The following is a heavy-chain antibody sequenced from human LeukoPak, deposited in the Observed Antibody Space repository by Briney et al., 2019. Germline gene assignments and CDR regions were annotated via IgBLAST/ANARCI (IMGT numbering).Heavy chain of an antibody. D-gene: IGHD3-10*02. V-gene: IGHV1-2*02. J-gene: IGHJ5*02. Sequence: GASVKVSCKASGYIFTAYDMHWVRQAPGQGLEWRGWINPHSGDTDYAQKFQGRVTVTRDTSISTAYMELSWLRSDDTAVYYCAREMFRGHNWFDPWGQGTLVTVSS. CDR1: GYIFTAYD. CDR2: INPHSGDT. CDR3: AREMFRGHNWFDP.